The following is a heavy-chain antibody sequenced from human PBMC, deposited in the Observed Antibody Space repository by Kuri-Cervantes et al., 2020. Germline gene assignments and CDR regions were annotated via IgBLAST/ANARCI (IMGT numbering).Heavy chain of an antibody. CDR2: MHHSGST. J-gene: IGHJ6*03. Sequence: SETLSLTCAVSGGSISSNNWWSWVRQPPGKGLEWIGQMHHSGSTNYNPSLESRVTISVDTSKNQFSLKLRSVTAADTAVYYCAKDRPRYCSRSSCHGAFYMDVWGRGTTVTVSS. V-gene: IGHV4-4*02. CDR3: AKDRPRYCSRSSCHGAFYMDV. CDR1: GGSISSNNW. D-gene: IGHD2-2*01.